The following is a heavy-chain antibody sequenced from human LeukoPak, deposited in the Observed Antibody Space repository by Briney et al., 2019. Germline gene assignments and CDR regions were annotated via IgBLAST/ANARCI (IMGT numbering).Heavy chain of an antibody. Sequence: PSETLSLTCAVSGYSISSGYFWGWIRQPPGKGLEWIGNIYHSGSTSYNPSLKSRVTMAADTSKNQFSLKLSSVTAADTAMYYCVSLDSSGHTDYWGQGTLVTVSS. CDR1: GYSISSGYF. CDR3: VSLDSSGHTDY. V-gene: IGHV4-38-2*01. D-gene: IGHD3-22*01. J-gene: IGHJ4*02. CDR2: IYHSGST.